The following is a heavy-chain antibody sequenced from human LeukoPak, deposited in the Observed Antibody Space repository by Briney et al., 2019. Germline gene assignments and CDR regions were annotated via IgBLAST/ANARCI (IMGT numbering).Heavy chain of an antibody. CDR3: ARVYYYDSSGYYEKYYFDY. J-gene: IGHJ4*02. D-gene: IGHD3-22*01. CDR2: IYYSGST. Sequence: SETLSLTCTVSGGSISSSSHYWGWIRQPPGKGLEWIGSIYYSGSTYYNPSLKSRVTISVDTSKNQFSLKLSSVTAADTAVYYCARVYYYDSSGYYEKYYFDYWGQGTLVTVSS. CDR1: GGSISSSSHY. V-gene: IGHV4-39*07.